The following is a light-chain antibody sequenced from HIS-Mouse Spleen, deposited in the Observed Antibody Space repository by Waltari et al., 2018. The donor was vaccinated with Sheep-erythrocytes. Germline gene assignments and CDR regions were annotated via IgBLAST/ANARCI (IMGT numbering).Light chain of an antibody. Sequence: PGQSITISCTGTSSDVGSYNLVSWYQQHPGKAPQLMIYEGSKRPSGVSNRFSGSKSGNTASLTISGLQAEDEADYYCCSYAGSSTPWVFGGGTKLTVL. CDR3: CSYAGSSTPWV. CDR2: EGS. J-gene: IGLJ3*02. CDR1: SSDVGSYNL. V-gene: IGLV2-23*01.